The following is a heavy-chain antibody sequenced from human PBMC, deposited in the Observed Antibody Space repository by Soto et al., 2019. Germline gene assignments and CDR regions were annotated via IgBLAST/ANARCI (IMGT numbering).Heavy chain of an antibody. J-gene: IGHJ6*03. CDR2: INPNSGDT. Sequence: QVQLVQSGAEVKKPGASVKVSCKASGYTFTGYYVHWVRQAPGQGLEWMGWINPNSGDTNYAQNCHGRVTLTRDPSISTAYMELRRLRSDDTAVYFCAREGAAAGFYYYYMDVWGRGTTVTVSS. V-gene: IGHV1-2*02. CDR3: AREGAAAGFYYYYMDV. D-gene: IGHD6-13*01. CDR1: GYTFTGYY.